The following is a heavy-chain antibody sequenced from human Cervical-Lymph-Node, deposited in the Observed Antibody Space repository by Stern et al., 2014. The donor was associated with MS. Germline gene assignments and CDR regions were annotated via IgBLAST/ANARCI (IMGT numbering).Heavy chain of an antibody. CDR2: IFPGASET. J-gene: IGHJ4*02. CDR3: ARPHSPGWSYYFDF. D-gene: IGHD6-19*01. Sequence: VQLVQSVAEVIKPGQSLTISCNISGYTFTDYWIAWVRQMPGKGLEWMGAIFPGASETRYSPSFQGHVTISCDTSSNTAYLQWSDLRASDTAMYYCARPHSPGWSYYFDFWGQGTLVAVSS. CDR1: GYTFTDYW. V-gene: IGHV5-51*01.